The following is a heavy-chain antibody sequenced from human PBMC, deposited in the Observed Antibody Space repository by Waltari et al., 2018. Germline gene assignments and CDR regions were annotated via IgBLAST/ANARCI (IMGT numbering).Heavy chain of an antibody. CDR2: ISAYNGNT. CDR3: ARDVPPFFDFGALDY. D-gene: IGHD3-16*01. CDR1: GYTFTRYG. V-gene: IGHV1-18*04. Sequence: QVQLVQSGAEVKKPGASVKVSCKASGYTFTRYGISWVRQAPGQGLQWMGWISAYNGNTNYAQKLHGRVTRTPDTSTSTAYMELRSLRSDDTAVYYCARDVPPFFDFGALDYWGQGTLVTVSS. J-gene: IGHJ4*02.